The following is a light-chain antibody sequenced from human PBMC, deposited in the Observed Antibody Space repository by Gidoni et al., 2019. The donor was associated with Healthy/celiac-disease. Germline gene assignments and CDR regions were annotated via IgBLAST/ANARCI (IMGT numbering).Light chain of an antibody. J-gene: IGKJ4*01. CDR1: QSVSSY. V-gene: IGKV3-11*01. CDR3: QQRSNWPPALT. Sequence: EIVLTQSPATLSLSPGERATLSCRARQSVSSYLAWYQRKPGKAPRHLIYDASNRATSVPARFSGSGSGTDFTLTISSLEPEDFAVYYCQQRSNWPPALTFGGGTKVEIK. CDR2: DAS.